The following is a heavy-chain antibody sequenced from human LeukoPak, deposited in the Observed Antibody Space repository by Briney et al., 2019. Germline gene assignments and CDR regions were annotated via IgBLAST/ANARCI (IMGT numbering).Heavy chain of an antibody. D-gene: IGHD2-21*02. CDR1: GFTFSYYA. CDR2: ISYDGSNK. CDR3: ARQGDTGSWYFDY. Sequence: PGRSLRLSCAASGFTFSYYAMHWVRQAPGKGLEWVAVISYDGSNKYYADSVKGQVTISRDNSKSTLYLQMDSLRAGDTAAYYCARQGDTGSWYFDYWGQGTLVTVSS. J-gene: IGHJ4*02. V-gene: IGHV3-30-3*01.